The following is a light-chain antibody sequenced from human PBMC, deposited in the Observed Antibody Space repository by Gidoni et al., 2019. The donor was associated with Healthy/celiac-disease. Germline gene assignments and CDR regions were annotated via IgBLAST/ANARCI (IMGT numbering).Light chain of an antibody. CDR2: CAS. J-gene: IGKJ5*01. Sequence: EIVLKQSPGTLSLSPGESSTLSCRASQSFSSSYLAWYQQKPGQSPRLLIYCASSRATGIPDRFSGSGSGTDFTLNISRLEPEDFAVYYCQQYGSSSITFGQXTRLEIK. V-gene: IGKV3-20*01. CDR3: QQYGSSSIT. CDR1: QSFSSSY.